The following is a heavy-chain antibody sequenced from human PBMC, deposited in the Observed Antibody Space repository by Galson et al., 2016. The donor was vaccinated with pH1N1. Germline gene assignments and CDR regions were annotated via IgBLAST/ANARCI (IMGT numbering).Heavy chain of an antibody. J-gene: IGHJ3*02. CDR3: ASAGYSSGWYGIGAFNI. D-gene: IGHD6-13*01. CDR2: LYYSGST. Sequence: TLSLTCTVSGGSTNSYYWGWIRQPPGKGLEWIGYLYYSGSTSYNSSLTGRVYISQDTSRNQFSLKLSSVTAADTAVYFCASAGYSSGWYGIGAFNIWGQGTLVSVS. CDR1: GGSTNSYY. V-gene: IGHV4-59*01.